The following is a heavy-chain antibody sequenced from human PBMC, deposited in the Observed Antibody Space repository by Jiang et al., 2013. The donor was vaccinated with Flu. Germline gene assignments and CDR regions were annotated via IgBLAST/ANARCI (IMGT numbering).Heavy chain of an antibody. V-gene: IGHV4-4*02. CDR3: ARRPGGGSYPEYFQH. D-gene: IGHD1-26*01. Sequence: GLVKPSGTLSLTCGVSGGSISSSNWWSWVRQPPRKGLEWIGEIYHSGSTNYNPSLKSRVTISVDKSKNQFSLKLSSVTAADTAVYYCARRPGGGSYPEYFQHWGQGTLVTVSS. CDR2: IYHSGST. J-gene: IGHJ1*01. CDR1: GGSISSSNW.